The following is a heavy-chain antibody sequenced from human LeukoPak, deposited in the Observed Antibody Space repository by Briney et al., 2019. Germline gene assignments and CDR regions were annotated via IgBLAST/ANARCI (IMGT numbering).Heavy chain of an antibody. D-gene: IGHD5-18*01. Sequence: PSETLSLTCTVSGGSISSASYYWSWIRQPAGKGLQWIGRIYTSGSTYYNPSLKSRVTMSVDTSKNQFSLKLSSVTAADTAVYYCARDLGYSYGYLFDYWGQGTLVTVSS. J-gene: IGHJ4*02. CDR2: IYTSGST. CDR3: ARDLGYSYGYLFDY. V-gene: IGHV4-61*02. CDR1: GGSISSASYY.